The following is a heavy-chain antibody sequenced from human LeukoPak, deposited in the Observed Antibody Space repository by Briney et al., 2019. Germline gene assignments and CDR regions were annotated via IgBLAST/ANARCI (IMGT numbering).Heavy chain of an antibody. J-gene: IGHJ6*03. CDR2: IKPDGCET. D-gene: IGHD3-10*01. Sequence: AGGSLKLSCAASGFTVSSNYMSWVRQVPGKGLEWVANIKPDGCETYYVDSVKGRFTISSDNAKNSPYLQMNSLKAADTAMYSCARVRELLVFPNYYFYMDVRGKGSTVTV. V-gene: IGHV3-7*05. CDR1: GFTVSSNY. CDR3: ARVRELLVFPNYYFYMDV.